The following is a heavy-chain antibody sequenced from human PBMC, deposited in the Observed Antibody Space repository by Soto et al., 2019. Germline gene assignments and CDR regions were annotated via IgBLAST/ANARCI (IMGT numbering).Heavy chain of an antibody. CDR3: MLGSGWKDFDY. V-gene: IGHV4-39*01. D-gene: IGHD3-22*01. J-gene: IGHJ4*02. CDR2: IYYSGST. CDR1: GGSITGSSYY. Sequence: SDTLSLTCTVSGGSITGSSYYWGWIRQPPGKGLEWIGSIYYSGSTYYNPSLKSRVTISVDTSKNQFSLKLSSVTAADTAVYYCMLGSGWKDFDYWGQGTLVT.